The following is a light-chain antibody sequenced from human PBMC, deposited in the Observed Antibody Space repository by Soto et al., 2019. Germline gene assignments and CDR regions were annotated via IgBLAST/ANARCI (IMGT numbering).Light chain of an antibody. CDR1: QSISSY. CDR2: AAS. V-gene: IGKV1-39*01. CDR3: QQSRGT. J-gene: IGKJ1*01. Sequence: DIQMTQSPSSLSASVGDRVTITCRASQSISSYLNWYQQKPGEAPKLLIYAASSMEVGVPSRFSGSGSGTDFTLTISSLQPEDFASYYCQQSRGTFGQGTKVEMK.